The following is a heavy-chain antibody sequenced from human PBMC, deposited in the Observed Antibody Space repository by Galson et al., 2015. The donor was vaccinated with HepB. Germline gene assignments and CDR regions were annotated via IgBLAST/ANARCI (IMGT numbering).Heavy chain of an antibody. D-gene: IGHD3-10*01. Sequence: SVKVSCKASGGTFSSYAISWVRQAPGQGLEWMGWINTNTGNPTYAQGSTGRFVFSLDTSVSTAYLQISSLKAEDTAVYYCARVHPDYYGSGSYDYWGQGTLVTLSS. CDR1: GGTFSSYA. J-gene: IGHJ4*02. V-gene: IGHV7-4-1*02. CDR2: INTNTGNP. CDR3: ARVHPDYYGSGSYDY.